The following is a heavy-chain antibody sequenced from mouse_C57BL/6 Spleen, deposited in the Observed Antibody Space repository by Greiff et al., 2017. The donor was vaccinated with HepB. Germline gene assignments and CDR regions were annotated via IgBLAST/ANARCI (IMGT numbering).Heavy chain of an antibody. CDR3: ATSFPYYAMDY. J-gene: IGHJ4*01. Sequence: EVNLVESGGGLVKPGGSLKLSCAASGFTFSDYGMHWVRQAPEKGLEWVAYISSGSSTIYYADTVKGRFTISRDNAKNTLFLQMTSLRSEDTAMYYCATSFPYYAMDYWGQGTSVTVSS. CDR1: GFTFSDYG. CDR2: ISSGSSTI. V-gene: IGHV5-17*01.